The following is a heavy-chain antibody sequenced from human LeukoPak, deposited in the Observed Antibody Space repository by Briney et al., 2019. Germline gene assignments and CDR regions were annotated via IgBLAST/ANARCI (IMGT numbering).Heavy chain of an antibody. D-gene: IGHD3-9*01. CDR3: ARDQGSYYDILTGFRGNYFDY. J-gene: IGHJ4*02. V-gene: IGHV4-30-4*01. Sequence: SETLSLTCTVSGGSISSGDYYWSWIRQPPGKGLEWIGYIYYSGSTYYNPSLKSRVTISVDTSKNQFSPKLSSVTAADTAVCYCARDQGSYYDILTGFRGNYFDYWGQGTLVTVSS. CDR2: IYYSGST. CDR1: GGSISSGDYY.